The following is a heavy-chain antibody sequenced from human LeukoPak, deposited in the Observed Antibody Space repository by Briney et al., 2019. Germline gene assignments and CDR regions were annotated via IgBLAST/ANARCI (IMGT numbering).Heavy chain of an antibody. Sequence: KTSETLSLTCTVSGGSISSGSYYWSWIRQSPGKGLEWIGYGYYSGSTNYNPSLESRVTISVDTSKNQFSLKLSSVTAADTAVYYCASYSRVPGTYHLPYWGRGTLVTVSS. D-gene: IGHD6-19*01. V-gene: IGHV4-61*01. CDR1: GGSISSGSYY. J-gene: IGHJ4*02. CDR3: ASYSRVPGTYHLPY. CDR2: GYYSGST.